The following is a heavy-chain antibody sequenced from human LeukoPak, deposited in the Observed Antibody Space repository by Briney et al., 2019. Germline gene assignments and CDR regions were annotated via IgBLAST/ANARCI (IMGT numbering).Heavy chain of an antibody. J-gene: IGHJ4*02. CDR3: AKDVHATTWNFDY. V-gene: IGHV3-23*01. CDR1: GFTFSSYG. D-gene: IGHD4-17*01. Sequence: GGSLRLSCAASGFTFSSYGMSWVRQAPGKGLEWVSAISGSGGSTYYADSVKGRFTISRDNSKNTLYLQMNSLRAEDTAVYYCAKDVHATTWNFDYWGQGTLVTVSS. CDR2: ISGSGGST.